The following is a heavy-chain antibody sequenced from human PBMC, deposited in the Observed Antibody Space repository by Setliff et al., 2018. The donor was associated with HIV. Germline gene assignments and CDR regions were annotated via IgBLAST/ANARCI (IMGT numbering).Heavy chain of an antibody. CDR1: GFTFSSYA. D-gene: IGHD3-9*01. V-gene: IGHV3-30-3*01. J-gene: IGHJ5*02. Sequence: PGGSLRLSCAASGFTFSSYAMHWVRQAPGKGLEWVAVISYDGSNKHYADSVKGRFTISRDNSKNTLYLQMNSLRAEDTAVYYCARARGYFDSFDPWGQGTLVTVSS. CDR2: ISYDGSNK. CDR3: ARARGYFDSFDP.